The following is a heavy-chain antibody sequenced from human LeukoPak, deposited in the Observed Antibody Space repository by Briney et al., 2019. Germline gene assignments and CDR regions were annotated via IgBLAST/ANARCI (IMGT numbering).Heavy chain of an antibody. Sequence: ASVKVSCTASGYTFTGDYMHWVRQAPGQGQEWVGWIKPNSGGTNYAQNFQGRVTMTRDTSISTAYMELSRLRSDDPAVYYCARARELSVVPAGFDPWGQGTLVTVSS. CDR1: GYTFTGDY. CDR2: IKPNSGGT. V-gene: IGHV1-2*02. CDR3: ARARELSVVPAGFDP. D-gene: IGHD3-10*01. J-gene: IGHJ5*02.